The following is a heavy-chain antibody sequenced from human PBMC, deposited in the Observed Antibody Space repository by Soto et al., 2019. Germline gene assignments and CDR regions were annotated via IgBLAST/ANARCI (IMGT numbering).Heavy chain of an antibody. CDR1: GGSFSGYY. CDR2: INHSGST. CDR3: ARGRGYSYGRTGFDP. J-gene: IGHJ5*02. Sequence: SETLSLTCAVYGGSFSGYYWSWIRQPPGKGLEWIGEINHSGSTNYNPSLKSRVTISVDTSKNQLSLKLSSVTAADTAVYYCARGRGYSYGRTGFDPWGQGTLVTVSS. V-gene: IGHV4-34*01. D-gene: IGHD5-18*01.